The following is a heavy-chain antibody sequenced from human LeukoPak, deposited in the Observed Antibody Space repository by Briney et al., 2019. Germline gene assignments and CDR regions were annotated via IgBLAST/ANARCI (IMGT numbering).Heavy chain of an antibody. CDR3: AKTPVTSCRGAFCYPFDS. Sequence: GGSLRLSCAASGFTFSSYALSWVRRAPGKGLEWVSATSSIDAGKYYADSVRGRFTISRDNSRNTMYLQMNSLRVEDAAVYYCAKTPVTSCRGAFCYPFDSWGQGTLVTVSS. CDR2: TSSIDAGK. CDR1: GFTFSSYA. V-gene: IGHV3-23*01. J-gene: IGHJ4*02. D-gene: IGHD2-15*01.